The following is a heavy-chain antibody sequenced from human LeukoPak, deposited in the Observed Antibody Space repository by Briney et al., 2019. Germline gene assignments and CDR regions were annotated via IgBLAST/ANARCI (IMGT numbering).Heavy chain of an antibody. J-gene: IGHJ6*03. CDR1: GFTFSSYA. D-gene: IGHD6-19*01. Sequence: GGSLRLSCAASGFTFSSYAMSWVRQAPGKGLEWVSAISGSGGSTYYADSVKGRFTISRDNSKNTLYLQMNSLRAEDTAVYYCARGSSSGNHHYYYYMDVWGKGTTVTVSS. CDR2: ISGSGGST. V-gene: IGHV3-23*01. CDR3: ARGSSSGNHHYYYYMDV.